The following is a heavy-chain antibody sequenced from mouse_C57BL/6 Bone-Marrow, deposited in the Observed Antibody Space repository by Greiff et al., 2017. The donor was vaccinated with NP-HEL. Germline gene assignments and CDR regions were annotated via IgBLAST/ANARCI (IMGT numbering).Heavy chain of an antibody. V-gene: IGHV5-6*02. D-gene: IGHD1-1*01. CDR2: ISSGRSYT. CDR3: ARRSYGSSYGWYFDV. J-gene: IGHJ1*03. Sequence: EVKLMESGGDLVKPGGSLKLSCAASGFTFSSYGMSWVRQTPDKRLEWVATISSGRSYTYYPDSVKGRFTISRDNAKNTLYLQMSSLKSEDTAMYYCARRSYGSSYGWYFDVWGTGTTVTVSS. CDR1: GFTFSSYG.